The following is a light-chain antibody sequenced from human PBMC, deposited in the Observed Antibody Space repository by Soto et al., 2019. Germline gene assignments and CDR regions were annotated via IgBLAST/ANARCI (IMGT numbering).Light chain of an antibody. Sequence: IVLTQSPTTLSVSPGERATLSCRASHSAASAVAWYQQKPGQAPRLLIYGASTRATGIPARFSGSGSATEFTLTISSLQSEDFAVYSCQQYRDWPLTFGGGTKVDIK. J-gene: IGKJ4*01. CDR2: GAS. V-gene: IGKV3-15*01. CDR1: HSAASA. CDR3: QQYRDWPLT.